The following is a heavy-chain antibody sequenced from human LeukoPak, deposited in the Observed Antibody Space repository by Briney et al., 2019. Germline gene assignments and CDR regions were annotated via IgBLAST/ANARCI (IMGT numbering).Heavy chain of an antibody. CDR2: IQYDGSNK. V-gene: IGHV3-30*02. CDR3: AKDPGMEYLPGNWFDP. Sequence: GGSLRLSCAASGFTFTSYGMHWVRQALGKGLEWVAFIQYDGSNKYYADSVKGRFTISRDNSKSTLYLQMNSLRAEDTAVYYCAKDPGMEYLPGNWFDPWGQGTLVTVSS. D-gene: IGHD2-2*01. J-gene: IGHJ5*02. CDR1: GFTFTSYG.